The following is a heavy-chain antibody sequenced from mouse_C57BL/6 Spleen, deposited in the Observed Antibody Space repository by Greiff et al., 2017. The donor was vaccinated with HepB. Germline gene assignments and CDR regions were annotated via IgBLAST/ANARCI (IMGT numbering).Heavy chain of an antibody. CDR1: GYTFTDYE. CDR2: IDPETGGT. Sequence: VQLQQSGAELVRPGASVTLSCKASGYTFTDYEMHWVKQTPVHGLEWIGAIDPETGGTAYNQKFKGKAILTADKSSSTAYMELRSLTSEDSAVYYCTRDDGYGFADWGQGTLVTVSA. V-gene: IGHV1-15*01. D-gene: IGHD2-3*01. CDR3: TRDDGYGFAD. J-gene: IGHJ3*01.